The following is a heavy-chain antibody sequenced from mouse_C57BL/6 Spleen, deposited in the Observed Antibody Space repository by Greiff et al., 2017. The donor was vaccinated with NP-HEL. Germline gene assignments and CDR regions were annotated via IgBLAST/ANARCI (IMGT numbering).Heavy chain of an antibody. CDR2: ISYDGSN. J-gene: IGHJ4*01. CDR3: ARHYSNYDAMDY. CDR1: GYSITSGYY. Sequence: ESGPGLVKPSQSLSLTCSVTGYSITSGYYWNWIRQFPGNKLEWMGYISYDGSNNYNPSLKNRISITRDTSKNQFFLKLNSVTTEDTATYYCARHYSNYDAMDYWGQGTSVTVSS. D-gene: IGHD2-5*01. V-gene: IGHV3-6*01.